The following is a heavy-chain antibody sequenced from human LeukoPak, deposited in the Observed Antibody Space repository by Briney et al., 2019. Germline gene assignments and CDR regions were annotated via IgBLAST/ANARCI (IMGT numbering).Heavy chain of an antibody. Sequence: GGSLRLSCAASGFTFSSYAMSWVRQAPGKGLEWVSDISGSGGSTYYADSVKGRFTISRDNSKNTLYVQMNSLRAEDTAVYCCAKGSREMTTGGDRYNWFDPWGQGTLVTVSS. J-gene: IGHJ5*02. D-gene: IGHD5-24*01. CDR3: AKGSREMTTGGDRYNWFDP. CDR1: GFTFSSYA. CDR2: ISGSGGST. V-gene: IGHV3-23*01.